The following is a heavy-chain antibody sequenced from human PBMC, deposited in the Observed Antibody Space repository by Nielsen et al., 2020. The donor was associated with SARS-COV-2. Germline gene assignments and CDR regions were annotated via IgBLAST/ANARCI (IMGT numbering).Heavy chain of an antibody. Sequence: SETLSLTCAVSDGSFSGHYWTWIRQPPGKGLEWIGEVSHSGSTNTNPSLKSRVTISVDTSKSQFSLKLRSVTAADTAVYYCARDGASGRFYDWLSHFDLWGRGTLVTVSS. CDR3: ARDGASGRFYDWLSHFDL. CDR1: DGSFSGHY. J-gene: IGHJ2*01. CDR2: VSHSGST. V-gene: IGHV4-34*01. D-gene: IGHD3-3*01.